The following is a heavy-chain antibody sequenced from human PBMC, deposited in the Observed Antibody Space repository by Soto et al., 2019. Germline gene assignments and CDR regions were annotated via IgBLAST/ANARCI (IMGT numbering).Heavy chain of an antibody. CDR2: ISYDGSNK. Sequence: QVQLVESGGGVVQPGRSLRLSCAVSGFTFSSYGMHWVRQAPDKGLEWVAVISYDGSNKYYADSVKGRFTISRDNSKNTLYLQMNSLITEDTGVYYCAKDLVSYAYPAAPLAPMDVWGQGATVTVS. CDR3: AKDLVSYAYPAAPLAPMDV. V-gene: IGHV3-30*18. CDR1: GFTFSSYG. J-gene: IGHJ6*02. D-gene: IGHD5-12*01.